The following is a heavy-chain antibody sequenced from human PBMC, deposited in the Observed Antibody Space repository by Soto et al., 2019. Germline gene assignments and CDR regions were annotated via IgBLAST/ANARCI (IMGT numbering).Heavy chain of an antibody. CDR2: ISGSGGST. D-gene: IGHD3-22*01. CDR1: GFTFSSYA. CDR3: AKDHRPFYYDSSGYYLDAFDI. V-gene: IGHV3-23*01. J-gene: IGHJ3*02. Sequence: GGSLRLSCAASGFTFSSYAMSWVRQAPGKGLEWVSAISGSGGSTYYADSVKGRFTISRDNSKNTLYLQMNSLRAEDTAVYYCAKDHRPFYYDSSGYYLDAFDIWGQGTMVTVSS.